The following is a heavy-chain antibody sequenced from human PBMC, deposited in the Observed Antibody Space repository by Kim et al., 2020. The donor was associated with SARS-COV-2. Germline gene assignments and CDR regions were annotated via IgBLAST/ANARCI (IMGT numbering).Heavy chain of an antibody. Sequence: NPSLKRRVTISVDTSKNQFSLKLSSVTAADTAVYYCARVLRVPGGWFDPWGQEALVTVSS. D-gene: IGHD3-10*01. CDR3: ARVLRVPGGWFDP. V-gene: IGHV4-34*01. J-gene: IGHJ5*02.